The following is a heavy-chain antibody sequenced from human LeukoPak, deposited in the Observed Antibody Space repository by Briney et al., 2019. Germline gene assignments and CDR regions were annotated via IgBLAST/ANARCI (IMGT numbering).Heavy chain of an antibody. CDR3: ARDSPYCSGGSCYSDYFDY. V-gene: IGHV1-24*01. J-gene: IGHJ4*02. Sequence: GASVKVSCKVSGYTLTELSMHWVRQAPGKGLEWMGGFDPEDGETIYAQKFQGRVTMTEDTSTDTAYMELSSLRSEDTAVYYCARDSPYCSGGSCYSDYFDYWGQGTLVAVSS. CDR2: FDPEDGET. D-gene: IGHD2-15*01. CDR1: GYTLTELS.